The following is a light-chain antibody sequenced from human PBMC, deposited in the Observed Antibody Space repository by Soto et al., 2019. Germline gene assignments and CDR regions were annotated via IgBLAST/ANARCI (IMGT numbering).Light chain of an antibody. V-gene: IGKV3-11*01. Sequence: EIVLTQSPATLSLSPGERATLSCRASQSVSSYLAWYQQKPGQAPRLLIYDASNRATGIPARFSGSGSGTDFTLTISSLESEDFAVYYCQQRRNWPPTFGQGTKLDIK. CDR2: DAS. CDR3: QQRRNWPPT. CDR1: QSVSSY. J-gene: IGKJ2*01.